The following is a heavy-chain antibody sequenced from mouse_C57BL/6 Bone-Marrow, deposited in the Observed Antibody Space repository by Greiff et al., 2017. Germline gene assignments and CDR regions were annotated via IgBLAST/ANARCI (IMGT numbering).Heavy chain of an antibody. CDR2: ISYDGSN. V-gene: IGHV3-6*01. CDR1: GYSITSGYY. D-gene: IGHD2-5*01. CDR3: ATYSNYGFAY. Sequence: ESGPGLVKPSQSLSLTCSVTGYSITSGYYWNWIRQFPGNKLEWMGYISYDGSNNYNPSLKNRISITRDTSKNQFFLKLNSVTTEDTATYYCATYSNYGFAYWGQGTLVTVSA. J-gene: IGHJ3*01.